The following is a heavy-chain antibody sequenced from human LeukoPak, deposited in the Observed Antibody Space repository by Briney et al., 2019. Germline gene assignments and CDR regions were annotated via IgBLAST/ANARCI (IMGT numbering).Heavy chain of an antibody. CDR1: GVSISSSYYN. D-gene: IGHD3-10*01. V-gene: IGHV4-39*07. CDR3: ARTLPGHYYYMDV. CDR2: IYYTGST. J-gene: IGHJ6*03. Sequence: SETLSLTCTVSGVSISSSYYNWGWIRQPPGKGLEWIGTIYYTGSTSYNPSLKSRVTISLDTSKTQFSLKLTSVTAADTAVYYCARTLPGHYYYMDVWGKGTTVTISS.